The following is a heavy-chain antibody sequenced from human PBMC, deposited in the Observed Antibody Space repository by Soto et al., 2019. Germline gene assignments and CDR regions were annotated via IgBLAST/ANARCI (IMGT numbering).Heavy chain of an antibody. V-gene: IGHV4-59*13. CDR2: IYPGGSA. CDR1: GGSISGYY. D-gene: IGHD3-16*01. J-gene: IGHJ4*02. Sequence: SETLSLTCTVSGGSISGYYWSWIRQSPGKGLECIGYIYPGGSANYNPSLKSRVTTSVDTSKSQFSLKLSSVIAADTAVYYCARGIGDVHFDYWGQGTVVTVS. CDR3: ARGIGDVHFDY.